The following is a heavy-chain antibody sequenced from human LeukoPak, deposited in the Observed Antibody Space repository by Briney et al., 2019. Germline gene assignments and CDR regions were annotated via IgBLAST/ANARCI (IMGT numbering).Heavy chain of an antibody. Sequence: PGGSLRLSCAASGLIFSSYAMHWVRQAPGKGLEWVAVISHDGSNEYYIDSVKGRFSISRDNSKNTLYLQMNRLRVEDTAVYYCAKDLGGSGDFWSGYYDYYFSGMDVWGQGTTVTVS. CDR2: ISHDGSNE. J-gene: IGHJ6*02. D-gene: IGHD3-3*01. CDR1: GLIFSSYA. V-gene: IGHV3-30*18. CDR3: AKDLGGSGDFWSGYYDYYFSGMDV.